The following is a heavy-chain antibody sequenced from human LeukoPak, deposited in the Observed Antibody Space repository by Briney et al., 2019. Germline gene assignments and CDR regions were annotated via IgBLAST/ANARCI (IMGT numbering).Heavy chain of an antibody. CDR3: ARGGYCSSTSCYYTPKYNWFDP. Sequence: ASVKVSCKASGYTFTSYGISWVRQAPGQGLEWMGWISAYNGNTNYAQKLQGRVTMTTDTSTSTAYMELRSLRSDDTAVYYCARGGYCSSTSCYYTPKYNWFDPWGQGTLVTVSS. D-gene: IGHD2-2*01. CDR1: GYTFTSYG. V-gene: IGHV1-18*01. CDR2: ISAYNGNT. J-gene: IGHJ5*02.